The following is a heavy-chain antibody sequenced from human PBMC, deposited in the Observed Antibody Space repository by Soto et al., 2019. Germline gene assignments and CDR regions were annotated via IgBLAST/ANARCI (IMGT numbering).Heavy chain of an antibody. Sequence: SETLSLTCSVSGASMNNYYGSWVRQPPGRGLEWIGYMYSSGSSNYNSSLKSRVTISVDTSKNQFSLKLSSVTAADTAVYYCVRSGHTFGGVMWGLGTLVTVSS. CDR1: GASMNNYY. D-gene: IGHD3-16*01. CDR2: MYSSGSS. CDR3: VRSGHTFGGVM. J-gene: IGHJ4*02. V-gene: IGHV4-59*01.